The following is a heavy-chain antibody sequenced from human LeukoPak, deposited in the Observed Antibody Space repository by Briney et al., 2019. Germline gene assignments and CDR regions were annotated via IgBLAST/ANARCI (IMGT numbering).Heavy chain of an antibody. CDR3: ARRDSGPGPFLEH. D-gene: IGHD3-10*01. CDR1: GYSFTIRW. CDR2: MDPSDAYT. V-gene: IGHV5-10-1*01. Sequence: GEALKISCQASGYSFTIRWISWVRQVPGKGLGWMGFMDPSDAYTPYNPSFEGHVVMSIYRSISSAFLQWSSLKASDTAIYYCARRDSGPGPFLEHWGQGPRVRVLS. J-gene: IGHJ4*02.